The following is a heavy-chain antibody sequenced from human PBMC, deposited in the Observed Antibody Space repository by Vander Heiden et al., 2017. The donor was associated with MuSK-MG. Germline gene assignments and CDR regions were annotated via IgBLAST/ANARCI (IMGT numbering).Heavy chain of an antibody. Sequence: QVQLVESGGGVVQPGRSLRLSCAASGFTFSSYGMHWVRQAPGKGLEWVAVIWYDGSNKYYADAVKGRFTISRDNSKNTLYLQMNSLRAEDTAVYYCARDAYYDFWSGYYTRGVYFDYWGQGTLVTVSS. V-gene: IGHV3-33*01. CDR2: IWYDGSNK. J-gene: IGHJ4*02. CDR1: GFTFSSYG. D-gene: IGHD3-3*01. CDR3: ARDAYYDFWSGYYTRGVYFDY.